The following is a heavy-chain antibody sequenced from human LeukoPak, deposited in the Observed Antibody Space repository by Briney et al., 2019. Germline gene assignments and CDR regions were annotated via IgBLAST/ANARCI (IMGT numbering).Heavy chain of an antibody. CDR2: IKHSGST. CDR1: GGSFSGYY. V-gene: IGHV4-34*01. D-gene: IGHD3-10*01. CDR3: ARGGGRITMVRGVIPFDY. Sequence: SETLSLTCAVYGGSFSGYYWSWIRQPPGKGLEWIGEIKHSGSTNYNPSLKRRVTISVDTSKNQFSLKLSSVTAADTAVYYCARGGGRITMVRGVIPFDYWGQGPLVTVSS. J-gene: IGHJ4*02.